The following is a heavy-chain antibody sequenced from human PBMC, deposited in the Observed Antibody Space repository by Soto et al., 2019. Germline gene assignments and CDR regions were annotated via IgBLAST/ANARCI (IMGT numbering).Heavy chain of an antibody. CDR3: ASRVIAGAGSDY. J-gene: IGHJ4*02. CDR1: GFTFSSYA. D-gene: IGHD6-13*01. V-gene: IGHV3-30-3*01. Sequence: QVQLVESGGGVVQPGTSLRLSCAASGFTFSSYAMHWVRQAPGKGLEWVAVISYDESNKYYADSVKGRFTISRDNSKNTLYLQMNSLTAEDTAVYYCASRVIAGAGSDYWGQGTLVTVSS. CDR2: ISYDESNK.